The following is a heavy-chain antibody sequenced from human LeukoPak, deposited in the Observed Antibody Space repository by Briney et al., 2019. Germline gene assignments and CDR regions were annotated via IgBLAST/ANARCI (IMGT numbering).Heavy chain of an antibody. V-gene: IGHV1-2*02. CDR3: ARNYYDSSGYQYYFES. D-gene: IGHD3-22*01. CDR2: INPNSGGT. CDR1: GYTFTRYY. J-gene: IGHJ4*02. Sequence: ASVKVSCKGSGYTFTRYYMHWVRQAPGQGLEWMGCINPNSGGTNYAHKFQGRVTLTMHTAISTAYMELSRLRCDGTAVYYCARNYYDSSGYQYYFESWGQGTLVTVSS.